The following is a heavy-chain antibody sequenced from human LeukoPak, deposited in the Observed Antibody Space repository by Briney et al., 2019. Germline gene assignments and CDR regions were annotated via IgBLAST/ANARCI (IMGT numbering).Heavy chain of an antibody. D-gene: IGHD2-2*01. V-gene: IGHV4-34*01. J-gene: IGHJ5*02. Sequence: SETLSLTCAVYGGSFRGYYWSWIRQPPGKGLEWIGEINHRGTTSYNPSLKSRVTISVDTSKNQFSLRLSSVTAADTAVYYCARLQYCSGTSCCWFDPWGQGTLVTVSS. CDR2: INHRGTT. CDR1: GGSFRGYY. CDR3: ARLQYCSGTSCCWFDP.